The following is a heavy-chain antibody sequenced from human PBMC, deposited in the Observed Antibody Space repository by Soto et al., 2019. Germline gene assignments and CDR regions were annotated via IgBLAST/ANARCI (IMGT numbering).Heavy chain of an antibody. V-gene: IGHV1-3*01. CDR1: GYTFTTYV. Sequence: ASVKVSCKASGYTFTTYVMHWVRQAPGQRLEWMGWLNAGNDNTEYSQKLQGRVTITRDTSASTVYMELSSLSSEDTAVYYCARVGQNYYGLDVWGKGTTVTVS. CDR3: ARVGQNYYGLDV. D-gene: IGHD3-3*01. J-gene: IGHJ6*04. CDR2: LNAGNDNT.